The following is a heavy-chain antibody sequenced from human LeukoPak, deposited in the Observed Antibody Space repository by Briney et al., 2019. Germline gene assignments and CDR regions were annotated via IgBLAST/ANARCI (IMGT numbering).Heavy chain of an antibody. J-gene: IGHJ3*02. Sequence: GESLKISCKGSGYSFTSYWIGWVRQMPGKGLEWMGIIYPGDSDTRYSPSFQGQVTISADKSISTAYLQWSSLKASDTAMYYCARLPSAFMGSSGSAFAFDIWGQGTMVTVSS. CDR2: IYPGDSDT. CDR1: GYSFTSYW. D-gene: IGHD6-13*01. V-gene: IGHV5-51*01. CDR3: ARLPSAFMGSSGSAFAFDI.